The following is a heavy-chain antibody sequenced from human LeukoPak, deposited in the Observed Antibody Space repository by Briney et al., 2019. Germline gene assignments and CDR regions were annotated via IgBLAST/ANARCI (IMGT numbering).Heavy chain of an antibody. D-gene: IGHD5-24*01. CDR1: GGSIRNYY. V-gene: IGHV4-59*08. Sequence: SETLSLTCSVSGGSIRNYYWSWIRQPPGKGLEWVGFIFHNGNSNYNPSLKSRVSISIDTSKNQFSLRLSSVTAADTAVSYCARQVATTKVAFDYWGQGTLVTVSS. CDR3: ARQVATTKVAFDY. J-gene: IGHJ4*02. CDR2: IFHNGNS.